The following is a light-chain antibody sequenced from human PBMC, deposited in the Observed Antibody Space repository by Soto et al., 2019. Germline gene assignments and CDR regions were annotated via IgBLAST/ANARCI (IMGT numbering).Light chain of an antibody. J-gene: IGKJ2*01. Sequence: EIVLTQSPATLSLFPGERATLSCRASQSVRTYLAWYQQKPGQAPRLLISDASNRATGIPARFSGSGSGTDFTLTISSLEAEDFAVYYCQQYNNWPPYTFGQGTKLEIK. V-gene: IGKV3-11*01. CDR3: QQYNNWPPYT. CDR1: QSVRTY. CDR2: DAS.